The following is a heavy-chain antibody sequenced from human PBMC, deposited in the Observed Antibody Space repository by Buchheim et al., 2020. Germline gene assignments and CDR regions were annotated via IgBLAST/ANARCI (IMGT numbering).Heavy chain of an antibody. CDR2: IYYSGST. D-gene: IGHD1-26*01. CDR3: GRTVGGNYYPDY. CDR1: GVSISHYY. V-gene: IGHV4-59*01. J-gene: IGHJ4*02. Sequence: QVQLQESGPGLVKPSETLSLTCSVSGVSISHYYRSWVRQPPGKGLEWIGYIYYSGSTHYNSSLTSRVTISVDTSKNQVSLELTSVTAADTAVYYCGRTVGGNYYPDYWGQGT.